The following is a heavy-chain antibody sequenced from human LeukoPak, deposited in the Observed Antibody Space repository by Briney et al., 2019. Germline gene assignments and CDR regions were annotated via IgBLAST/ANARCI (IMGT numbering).Heavy chain of an antibody. CDR1: GGSFSGYY. Sequence: SETLSLTCAVYGGSFSGYYWSWIRQPPGKGLEWIGEINRSGSTNYNPSLKSRVTISVDTSKNQFSLKLSSVTAADTAVYYCARAPMVRGVKRKAEYFQHWGQGTLVTVSS. D-gene: IGHD3-10*01. J-gene: IGHJ1*01. V-gene: IGHV4-34*01. CDR3: ARAPMVRGVKRKAEYFQH. CDR2: INRSGST.